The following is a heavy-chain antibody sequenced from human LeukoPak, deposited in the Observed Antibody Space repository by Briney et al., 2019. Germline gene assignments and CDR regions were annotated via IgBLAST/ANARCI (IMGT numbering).Heavy chain of an antibody. Sequence: SETLSLTCTVSGGSISSGSYHWGWIRQPPGKGLEWIGYMYYDGSTYYNTSLKRRVTISLDTSKNQFSLKLNSVTATDTAVYYCAGSGTYSDDAFDIWGQGTMVIVSS. D-gene: IGHD3-10*01. CDR1: GGSISSGSYH. CDR3: AGSGTYSDDAFDI. CDR2: MYYDGST. J-gene: IGHJ3*02. V-gene: IGHV4-39*01.